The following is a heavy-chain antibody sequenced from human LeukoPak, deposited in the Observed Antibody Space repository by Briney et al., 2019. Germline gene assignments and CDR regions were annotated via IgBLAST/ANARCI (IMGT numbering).Heavy chain of an antibody. CDR3: ASEQSGYFDY. D-gene: IGHD3-22*01. Sequence: PGGSLRLSCAASGFTFSDYYMSWIRQAPGKGLEWVSYISSSGSSIYYADSVKGRFTISRDNAKNSLYLQMSSLRVEDTALYYCASEQSGYFDYWGQGTLVTVSS. V-gene: IGHV3-11*01. CDR1: GFTFSDYY. J-gene: IGHJ4*02. CDR2: ISSSGSSI.